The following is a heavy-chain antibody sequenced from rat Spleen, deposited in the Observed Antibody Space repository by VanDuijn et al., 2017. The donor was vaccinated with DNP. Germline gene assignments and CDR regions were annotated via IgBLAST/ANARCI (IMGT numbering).Heavy chain of an antibody. Sequence: EVQLQESGPGLVKPSQSLSLTCSVTGYSITSKYWAWIRKFPGNRMEWMGYISYSGSTGYNPSLKSRISITRDTSKNHFFLQLNSVTTEDTATYYCARGLNYGGYIYSWYFDFWGPGTLVTVSS. J-gene: IGHJ1*01. D-gene: IGHD1-11*01. CDR2: ISYSGST. CDR1: GYSITSKY. V-gene: IGHV3-1*01. CDR3: ARGLNYGGYIYSWYFDF.